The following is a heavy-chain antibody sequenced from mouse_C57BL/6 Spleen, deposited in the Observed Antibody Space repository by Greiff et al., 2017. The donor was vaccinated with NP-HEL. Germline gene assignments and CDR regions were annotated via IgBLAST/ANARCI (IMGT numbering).Heavy chain of an antibody. CDR1: GYAFSSYW. CDR2: IYPGDGDT. D-gene: IGHD3-3*01. J-gene: IGHJ1*03. CDR3: ARRADHWYFDV. Sequence: QVQLKESGAELVKPGASVKISCKASGYAFSSYWMNWVKQRPGKGLEWIGQIYPGDGDTNYNGKFKGKATLTADKSSSTAYMQLSSLTSEDSAVYFCARRADHWYFDVWGTGTTVTVSS. V-gene: IGHV1-80*01.